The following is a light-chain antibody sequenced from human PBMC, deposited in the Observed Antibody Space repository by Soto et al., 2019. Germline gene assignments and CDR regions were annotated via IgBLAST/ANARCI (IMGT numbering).Light chain of an antibody. V-gene: IGKV3-20*01. J-gene: IGKJ4*01. CDR2: GSS. Sequence: EIVLAQSTGTLSLSPGDRATLSCRASQSVRTTYLAWYQQKFGQAPRLLIYGSSNRATGIPDRFSGSGSGTDFTLTISRLEPEDSAVYYCQQYGSASPDTCGRGTQVNIK. CDR1: QSVRTTY. CDR3: QQYGSASPDT.